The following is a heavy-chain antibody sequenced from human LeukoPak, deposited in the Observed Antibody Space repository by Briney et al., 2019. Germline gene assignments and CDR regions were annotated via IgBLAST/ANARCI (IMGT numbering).Heavy chain of an antibody. Sequence: GGSLRLSCAASGFTFSSYAMHWVRQAPGKGLEWVAVISYDGSNKYYADSVKGRFTISRDNSKNTPYLQMNSLRAEDTAVYYCARDSSGSYNPNNDDYWGQGTLVTVSS. D-gene: IGHD1-26*01. V-gene: IGHV3-30-3*01. CDR1: GFTFSSYA. J-gene: IGHJ4*02. CDR3: ARDSSGSYNPNNDDY. CDR2: ISYDGSNK.